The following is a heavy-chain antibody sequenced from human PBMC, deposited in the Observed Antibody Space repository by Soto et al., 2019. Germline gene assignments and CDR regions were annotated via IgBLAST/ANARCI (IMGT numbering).Heavy chain of an antibody. V-gene: IGHV1-8*01. CDR1: GYTFTSYD. CDR3: ARGRRQQLVLQYYFDY. J-gene: IGHJ4*02. Sequence: QVQLVQSGAEVKKPGASVKVSCKASGYTFTSYDINWVRQATGQGLEWMGWMNPNSGNTGYAQKFQGRVTMTXITXIXKAYMELSSLRSEDTAVYYCARGRRQQLVLQYYFDYWGQGTLVTVSS. D-gene: IGHD6-13*01. CDR2: MNPNSGNT.